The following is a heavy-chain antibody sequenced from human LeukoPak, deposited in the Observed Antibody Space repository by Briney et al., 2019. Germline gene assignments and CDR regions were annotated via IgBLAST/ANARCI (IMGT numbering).Heavy chain of an antibody. CDR3: AKAGPKSDYSNSLSPIAAAGHFDY. V-gene: IGHV3-23*01. CDR1: GFTFSSYA. D-gene: IGHD6-13*01. CDR2: ISGSGGST. J-gene: IGHJ4*02. Sequence: PGGSLRLSCAASGFTFSSYAMSWVRQAPGKGLEWVSAISGSGGSTYYADSVKGRFTISRDNSKNTLYLQMNSLRAEDTAVYYCAKAGPKSDYSNSLSPIAAAGHFDYWGQGTLVTVSS.